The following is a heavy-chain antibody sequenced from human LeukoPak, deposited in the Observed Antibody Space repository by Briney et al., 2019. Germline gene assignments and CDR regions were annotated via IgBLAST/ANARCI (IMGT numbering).Heavy chain of an antibody. CDR3: ARDRGIAAAGPDYYYYGMDV. V-gene: IGHV4-31*03. D-gene: IGHD6-13*01. J-gene: IGHJ6*02. Sequence: SETLSLTCTVSGGSISSGGYYWSWIRQHPGKGLEWIGYIYYSGSTYYNPSLTSRVTMSVDTSKNQFSLKLSSVTAADTAVYYCARDRGIAAAGPDYYYYGMDVWGQGTTVTVSS. CDR1: GGSISSGGYY. CDR2: IYYSGST.